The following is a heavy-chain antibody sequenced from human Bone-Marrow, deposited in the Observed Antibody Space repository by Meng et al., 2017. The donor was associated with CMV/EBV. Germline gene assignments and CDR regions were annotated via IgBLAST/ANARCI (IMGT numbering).Heavy chain of an antibody. CDR2: ISGRGDST. CDR3: AKDPRGPTAIYLYDFDY. CDR1: GFTFSRYA. D-gene: IGHD2-2*02. Sequence: GGSLRLSCAASGFTFSRYAMSWVRQAPGKGLEWVSGISGRGDSTSDADSVKGRFTISRDNSKNTVYLQMNSLRAEDTAIYYCAKDPRGPTAIYLYDFDYWGQGTLVTVSS. J-gene: IGHJ4*02. V-gene: IGHV3-23*01.